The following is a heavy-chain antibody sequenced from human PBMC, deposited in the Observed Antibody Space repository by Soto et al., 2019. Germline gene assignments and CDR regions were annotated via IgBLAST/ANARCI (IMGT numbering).Heavy chain of an antibody. CDR2: ISPYNGNT. V-gene: IGHV1-18*01. Sequence: QVHLVQSGTEVRSPGASVKVSCQASGYTFTTYAICWVRQAPGQGLEWIGWISPYNGNTDYGKNVQGRVTMTTDTSTATAYLELRGVRSDDTAVYYCARELTKAAAPTPTSGFDYWGQGTLVTVSS. D-gene: IGHD6-13*01. J-gene: IGHJ4*02. CDR1: GYTFTTYA. CDR3: ARELTKAAAPTPTSGFDY.